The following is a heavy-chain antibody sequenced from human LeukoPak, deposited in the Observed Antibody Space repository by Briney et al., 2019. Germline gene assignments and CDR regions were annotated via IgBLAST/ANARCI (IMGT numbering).Heavy chain of an antibody. CDR3: ARGSGSGSYPI. Sequence: QSGGSLRLSCAASGFTFSNYAMNWVRQAPGKGLEWLSYISKSATNIYYAASVRGRFTISRDNAKNSLYLQMSGLGAADTAVYYCARGSGSGSYPIWGQGTMVTVSS. J-gene: IGHJ3*02. V-gene: IGHV3-48*03. CDR1: GFTFSNYA. CDR2: ISKSATNI. D-gene: IGHD3-10*01.